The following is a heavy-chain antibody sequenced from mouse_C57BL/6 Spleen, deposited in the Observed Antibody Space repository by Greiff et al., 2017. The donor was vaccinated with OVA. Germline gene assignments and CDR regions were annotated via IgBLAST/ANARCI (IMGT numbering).Heavy chain of an antibody. CDR3: ARSYSKGYYFDY. J-gene: IGHJ2*01. D-gene: IGHD2-5*01. V-gene: IGHV1-22*01. CDR2: INPNNGGT. CDR1: GYTFTDYN. Sequence: VQLKESGPELVKPGASVKMSCKASGYTFTDYNMHWVKQSHGKSLEWIGYINPNNGGTSYNQKFKGKATLTVNTSSSTAYMELRGLTSEDSAVYYCARSYSKGYYFDYWGQGTTLTVSS.